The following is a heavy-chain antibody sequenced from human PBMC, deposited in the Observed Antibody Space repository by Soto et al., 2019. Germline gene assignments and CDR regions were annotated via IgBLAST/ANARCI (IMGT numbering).Heavy chain of an antibody. V-gene: IGHV1-69*13. J-gene: IGHJ6*02. CDR3: ARDWYYYDSSGYPLYYYYGMDV. Sequence: ASVKVSCKASGGTFSSYAISWVRQAPGQGLEWMGGIIPIFGTANYAQKFQGRVTITADESTSTAYMELSSLRSEDTAVYYCARDWYYYDSSGYPLYYYYGMDVWGQGTTVTV. CDR1: GGTFSSYA. CDR2: IIPIFGTA. D-gene: IGHD3-22*01.